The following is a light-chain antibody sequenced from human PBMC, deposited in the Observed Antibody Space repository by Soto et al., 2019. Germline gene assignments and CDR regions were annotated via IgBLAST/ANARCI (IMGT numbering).Light chain of an antibody. CDR3: CSYAASNTFV. CDR1: TSDVGNYNY. CDR2: EVS. J-gene: IGLJ1*01. V-gene: IGLV2-14*01. Sequence: QSALTQPASVSGSPGQSITISCTGTTSDVGNYNYVSWYQQHPGKAPKLMIYEVSYRSTGASNRFSGTKSGNTASLTISGLQGEDEADYYCCSYAASNTFVFGTGTKVTVL.